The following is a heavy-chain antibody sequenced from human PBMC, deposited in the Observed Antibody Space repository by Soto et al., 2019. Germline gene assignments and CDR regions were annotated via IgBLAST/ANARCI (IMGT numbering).Heavy chain of an antibody. V-gene: IGHV4-34*01. CDR2: INHSGST. D-gene: IGHD3-10*01. CDR3: ARGDYYGSGSYYFSSRDYYYYGMDV. CDR1: GGSFSGYY. J-gene: IGHJ6*02. Sequence: SETLSLTCAVYGGSFSGYYWSWIRQPPGKGLEWIGEINHSGSTNYNPSLKSRVTISVDTSKNQFSLKLSSVTAADTAVYYCARGDYYGSGSYYFSSRDYYYYGMDVWGQGTTVTVSS.